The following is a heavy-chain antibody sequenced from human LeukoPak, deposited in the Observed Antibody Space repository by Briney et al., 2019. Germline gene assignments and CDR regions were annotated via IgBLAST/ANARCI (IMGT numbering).Heavy chain of an antibody. J-gene: IGHJ4*02. V-gene: IGHV4-4*02. CDR3: VRHSGWYFGY. Sequence: PSETLSLTYAVSGDSVSGSFRWSWVRQPPHKGLEWIGEIHHSGSSNYNPSLESRVIISLDGSKNLLSLELSSVTAADTAVYYCVRHSGWYFGYWGQGTLVTVSS. CDR2: IHHSGSS. CDR1: GDSVSGSFR. D-gene: IGHD6-19*01.